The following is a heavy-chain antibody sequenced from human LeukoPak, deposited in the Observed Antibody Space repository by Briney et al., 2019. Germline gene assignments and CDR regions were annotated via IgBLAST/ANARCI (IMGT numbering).Heavy chain of an antibody. J-gene: IGHJ4*02. CDR2: ISGSGGST. CDR1: GFTFSSYA. V-gene: IGHV3-23*01. Sequence: GGSLRLSCAASGFTFSSYAMSWVRQAPGKGLEWVSAISGSGGSTYYADSVKGRFTISRDNSKNTLYLQMNSLRAEDTAVYYCARCYSYSSCYFDYWGQGTLVTVSS. CDR3: ARCYSYSSCYFDY. D-gene: IGHD5-18*01.